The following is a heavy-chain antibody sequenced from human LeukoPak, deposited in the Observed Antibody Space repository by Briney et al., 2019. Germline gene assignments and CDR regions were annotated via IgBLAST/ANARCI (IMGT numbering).Heavy chain of an antibody. Sequence: GRSLRLSCAASGFTFSSYGMHWVRQAPGEGLEWVAVIWYDGSNKYYADSVKGRFTISRDNSKNALYLQMNSLRAEDTAVYYCARVGVAVAGTGVDYWGQGTLVTVSS. J-gene: IGHJ4*02. D-gene: IGHD6-19*01. CDR3: ARVGVAVAGTGVDY. CDR1: GFTFSSYG. CDR2: IWYDGSNK. V-gene: IGHV3-33*01.